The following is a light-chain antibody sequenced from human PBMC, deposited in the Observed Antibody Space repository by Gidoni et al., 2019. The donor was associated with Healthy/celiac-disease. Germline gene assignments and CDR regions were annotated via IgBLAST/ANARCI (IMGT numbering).Light chain of an antibody. CDR2: DAS. CDR3: QQYDNHPLT. CDR1: QDISNY. J-gene: IGKJ4*01. Sequence: DIQMTQSPTSLSASVGDRVTITCQASQDISNYLNWYQQKPGKAPKLLIYDASNLETGVPSRFSGSGSGTDFTFTISSLQADDIATYYCQQYDNHPLTFGGGTKVEIK. V-gene: IGKV1-33*01.